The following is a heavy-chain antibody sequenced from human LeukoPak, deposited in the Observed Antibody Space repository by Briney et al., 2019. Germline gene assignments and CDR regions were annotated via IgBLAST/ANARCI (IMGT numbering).Heavy chain of an antibody. J-gene: IGHJ2*01. CDR1: GFTFSDYY. Sequence: GGSLRLSCAASGFTFSDYYMTWIRQSPGKGLEWLSYISGSGGTILYADSVRGRFTISRDNAKNSLYLQLDTLKGEDTAVYYCARAPYHHHNSGYSWYFDLWGRGTLLTVSS. CDR2: ISGSGGTI. V-gene: IGHV3-11*01. D-gene: IGHD3-22*01. CDR3: ARAPYHHHNSGYSWYFDL.